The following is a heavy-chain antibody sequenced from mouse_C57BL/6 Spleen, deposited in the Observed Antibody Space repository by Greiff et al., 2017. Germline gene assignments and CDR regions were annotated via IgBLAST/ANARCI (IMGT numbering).Heavy chain of an antibody. Sequence: QVQLQQPGAELVRPGSSVKLSCKASGYTFTSYWMHWVKQRPIQGLEWIGNIDPSDSETHYNQKFKDKATLTVDKSSSTAYMQLSSLTSEDSAVYYGARDGYDEGRFAYWGQGTLVTVSA. CDR1: GYTFTSYW. J-gene: IGHJ3*01. CDR3: ARDGYDEGRFAY. V-gene: IGHV1-52*01. CDR2: IDPSDSET. D-gene: IGHD2-2*01.